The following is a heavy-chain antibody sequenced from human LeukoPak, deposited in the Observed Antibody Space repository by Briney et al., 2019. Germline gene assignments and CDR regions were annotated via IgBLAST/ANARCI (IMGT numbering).Heavy chain of an antibody. CDR2: ISWNSAGI. Sequence: GRSLRLSCAASGFRFDDYAMHWVLQAPGKGLEWVSGISWNSAGIAYADSVKGRFTISRDNAKNSLHLLMNTLRVEDTALYYCAREGGDVVVVAARPYYYGMDVWGQGTTVTVSS. CDR1: GFRFDDYA. D-gene: IGHD2-15*01. V-gene: IGHV3-9*01. J-gene: IGHJ6*02. CDR3: AREGGDVVVVAARPYYYGMDV.